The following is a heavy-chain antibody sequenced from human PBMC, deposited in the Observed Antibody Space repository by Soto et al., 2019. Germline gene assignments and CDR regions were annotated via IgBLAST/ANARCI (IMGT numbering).Heavy chain of an antibody. D-gene: IGHD2-15*01. CDR1: GGTFRNLA. V-gene: IGHV1-69*13. CDR2: FIPIIGGG. Sequence: AVKVSCKASGGTFRNLAINWVRQAPGQGLEWMGGFIPIIGGGINAQKFQGRVTITSDESTSTAYMELSSLKSEDTAMYFCARRSVSHSNAFDFWGQGTLVTVSS. J-gene: IGHJ3*01. CDR3: ARRSVSHSNAFDF.